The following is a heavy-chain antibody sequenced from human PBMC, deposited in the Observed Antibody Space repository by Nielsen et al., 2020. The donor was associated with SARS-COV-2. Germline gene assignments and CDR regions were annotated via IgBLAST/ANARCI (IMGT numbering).Heavy chain of an antibody. D-gene: IGHD6-19*01. CDR1: GYTFTHYG. J-gene: IGHJ5*02. V-gene: IGHV1-18*04. Sequence: ASVKVSCKASGYTFTHYGLNWVRQAPGQGLEEMGWVSGKNGNTKYAKKLHGRVTMTTDTSTKTAYMELRSLRSDDTAVYYCATSWGYSSGWYSSWGQGTLVTVSS. CDR2: VSGKNGNT. CDR3: ATSWGYSSGWYSS.